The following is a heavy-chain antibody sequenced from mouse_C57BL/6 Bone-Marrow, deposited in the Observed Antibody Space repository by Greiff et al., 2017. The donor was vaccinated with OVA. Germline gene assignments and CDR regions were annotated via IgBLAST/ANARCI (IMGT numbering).Heavy chain of an antibody. CDR3: ARSPGYFDY. J-gene: IGHJ2*01. CDR2: IDPSDSYT. Sequence: QVQLQQPGAELVMPGASVKLSCKASGYTFTSYWMHWVKQRPGQGLEWIGEIDPSDSYTNYNQKFKGKSTLTVDKSSSTAYMQLSSLTSEDSAVYYCARSPGYFDYWGQGTTLTGSS. CDR1: GYTFTSYW. V-gene: IGHV1-69*01.